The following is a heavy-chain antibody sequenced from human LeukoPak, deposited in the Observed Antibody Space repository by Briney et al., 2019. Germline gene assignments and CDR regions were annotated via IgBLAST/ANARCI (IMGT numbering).Heavy chain of an antibody. J-gene: IGHJ4*02. CDR1: GFTFSSYG. V-gene: IGHV3-30*02. Sequence: PGGSLRLSCAASGFTFSSYGMHWVRQAPGKGLEWVAFIRYDGSNKYYADSVKGRFTISRDNSKNTLYLQMNSLRAEDTAVYYCAKGGGCSSTSCGYYFDYWGQGTLVTVSS. CDR3: AKGGGCSSTSCGYYFDY. CDR2: IRYDGSNK. D-gene: IGHD2-2*01.